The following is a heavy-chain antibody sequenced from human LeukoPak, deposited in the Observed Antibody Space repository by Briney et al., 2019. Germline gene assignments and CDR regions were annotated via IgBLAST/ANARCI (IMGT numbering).Heavy chain of an antibody. CDR1: GYTFTNYG. CDR3: GRDCRATGIILVFDY. CDR2: ISSYNSNT. Sequence: ASVKVSCKVSGYTFTNYGISWVRQAPGQGLEWMGWISSYNSNTNYAQKFQDRVTMTTDTSTGTAYMELRSLRSDDTAVYYCGRDCRATGIILVFDYWGQGTLVTVPS. V-gene: IGHV1-18*01. D-gene: IGHD1-26*01. J-gene: IGHJ4*02.